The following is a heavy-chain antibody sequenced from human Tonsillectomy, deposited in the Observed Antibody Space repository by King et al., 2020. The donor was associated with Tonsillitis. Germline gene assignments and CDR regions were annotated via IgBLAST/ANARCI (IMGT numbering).Heavy chain of an antibody. V-gene: IGHV3-15*01. Sequence: PGKGMEWVSRIKGKSYEGTTDYAASVNGRFTISRDDSKNMVYLQMDTLSVDDTDVYYCTFDQYLMVFCGMNGWRQG. J-gene: IGHJ6*02. CDR3: TFDQYLMVFCGMNG. CDR2: IKGKSYEGTT. D-gene: IGHD3-10*01.